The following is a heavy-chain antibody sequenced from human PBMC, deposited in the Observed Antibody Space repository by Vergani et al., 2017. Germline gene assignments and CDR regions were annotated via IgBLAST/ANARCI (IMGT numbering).Heavy chain of an antibody. J-gene: IGHJ5*02. Sequence: EVQLVESGGGLVKPGGSLPLSSPPSLFPFLXXXLPSLPPPPGSPLDCFSRIKHKTDGGTTYYAAPVKGRFTISRDDSKNTLYLQMNSLKTEDTAVYYCTTDVDTAMVTDWFDPWGQGTLVTVSS. CDR1: LFPFLXXX. D-gene: IGHD5-18*01. CDR2: IKHKTDGGTT. CDR3: TTDVDTAMVTDWFDP. V-gene: IGHV3-15*07.